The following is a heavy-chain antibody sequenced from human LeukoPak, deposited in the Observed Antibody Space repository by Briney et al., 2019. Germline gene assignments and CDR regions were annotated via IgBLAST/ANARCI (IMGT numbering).Heavy chain of an antibody. Sequence: QSGGSLRLSCAASGFTFSSYWMSWVRQAPGKGLEWVAYIKQDGSEKYYVDSVKGRFTISRDNAKNSLYLRMNSLRAEDTAVYYCARHHDYYYYYGMDVWGQGTTVTVSS. CDR2: IKQDGSEK. V-gene: IGHV3-7*03. J-gene: IGHJ6*02. CDR1: GFTFSSYW. CDR3: ARHHDYYYYYGMDV.